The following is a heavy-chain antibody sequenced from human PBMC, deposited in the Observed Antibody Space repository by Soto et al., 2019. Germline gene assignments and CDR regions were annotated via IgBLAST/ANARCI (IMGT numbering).Heavy chain of an antibody. V-gene: IGHV3-23*01. Sequence: EVQLLQSGGGLVQPGGSLRLSCAASGLTSGPYGMTWVRQAPGRGLEWVSTISGSGFSTHYAESVQGRFTISRDNSKNTMYLQMNSLRAEDTAVYYCAKDPTPLDFLVIHYFDSWGQGSLGTVSS. CDR2: ISGSGFST. CDR1: GLTSGPYG. CDR3: AKDPTPLDFLVIHYFDS. J-gene: IGHJ4*02. D-gene: IGHD1-1*01.